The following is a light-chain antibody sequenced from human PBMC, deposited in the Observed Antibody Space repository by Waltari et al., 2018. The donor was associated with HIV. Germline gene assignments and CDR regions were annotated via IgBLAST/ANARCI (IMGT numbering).Light chain of an antibody. J-gene: IGLJ3*02. CDR1: NSNVGSNP. V-gene: IGLV1-44*01. CDR3: AARDDSLNAWV. CDR2: SNN. Sequence: QSVLTQPPSASGTPGRRVTISCSGNNSNVGSNPVNWYRQVPGTAPKLPIFSNNQRPSGVPDRFAGSKSGTSASLAIRGLKSEDEADYYCAARDDSLNAWVFGGGTKVTVL.